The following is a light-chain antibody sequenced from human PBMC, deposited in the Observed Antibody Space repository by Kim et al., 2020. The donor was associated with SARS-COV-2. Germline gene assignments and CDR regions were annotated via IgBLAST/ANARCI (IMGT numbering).Light chain of an antibody. Sequence: PGQTAIITCSGDKLGDKYACWYQQKPGQSPVLIIYQDYKRPSGIPERFSGSNSGNTATLTIRGTQAVDEADYYCQAWDSSTADVVFGGGTQLTVL. V-gene: IGLV3-1*01. CDR1: KLGDKY. CDR3: QAWDSSTADVV. CDR2: QDY. J-gene: IGLJ2*01.